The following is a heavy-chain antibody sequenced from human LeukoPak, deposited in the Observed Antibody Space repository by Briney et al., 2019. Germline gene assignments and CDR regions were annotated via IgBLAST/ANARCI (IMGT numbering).Heavy chain of an antibody. V-gene: IGHV3-21*01. CDR3: ARDGSSWPDWFDP. CDR1: GFTFSSYS. Sequence: GGSLRLSCAASGFTFSSYSMNWVRQAPGKGLEWVSSISSSSSYIYYADSVKGRFTISRDNAKNSLYLQMNSLRAEDTAVYYCARDGSSWPDWFDPWGQGTLVTVSS. D-gene: IGHD6-13*01. J-gene: IGHJ5*02. CDR2: ISSSSSYI.